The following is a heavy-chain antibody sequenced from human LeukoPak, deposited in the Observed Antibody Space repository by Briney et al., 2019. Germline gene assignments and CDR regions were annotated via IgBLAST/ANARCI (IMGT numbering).Heavy chain of an antibody. CDR1: GFTFSSYG. CDR3: ARESRQTFEH. V-gene: IGHV3-66*01. J-gene: IGHJ1*01. CDR2: IESVGIT. Sequence: GGSLRLSCAASGFTFSSYGMSWVRQAPGKGLEWVSVIESVGITHYADSVKGRFTISRDESKNTVYLQIDRLKVEDTAVYYCARESRQTFEHWGQGTLVTVSS.